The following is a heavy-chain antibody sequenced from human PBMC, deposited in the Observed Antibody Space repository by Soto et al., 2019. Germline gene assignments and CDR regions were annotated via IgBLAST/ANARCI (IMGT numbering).Heavy chain of an antibody. Sequence: GGSLRLSCAASGFTFSDYYMSWIRQAPGKGLEWLSYISGSNTYTDYADSVKGRFTISRDNAKNSLYLQMNSLRADDTAVYYCARDQLYYNDISGRPLNAFDVWGQGTMVTVSS. D-gene: IGHD3-22*01. CDR2: ISGSNTYT. J-gene: IGHJ3*01. CDR3: ARDQLYYNDISGRPLNAFDV. V-gene: IGHV3-11*05. CDR1: GFTFSDYY.